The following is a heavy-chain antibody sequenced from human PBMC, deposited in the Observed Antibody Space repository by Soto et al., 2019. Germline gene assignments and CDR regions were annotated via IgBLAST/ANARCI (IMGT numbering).Heavy chain of an antibody. D-gene: IGHD4-17*01. CDR2: ISAYNGNT. Sequence: SVKVSWKASGGSFSNFGISWVRQAPGQGLDWMGGISAYNGNTNYAQKLQGRVTMTTDTSTSTAYMELRSLRSDDTAVYYCAREVYGGNSGWFDPWGQGTLVTVSS. V-gene: IGHV1-18*04. CDR3: AREVYGGNSGWFDP. J-gene: IGHJ5*02. CDR1: GGSFSNFG.